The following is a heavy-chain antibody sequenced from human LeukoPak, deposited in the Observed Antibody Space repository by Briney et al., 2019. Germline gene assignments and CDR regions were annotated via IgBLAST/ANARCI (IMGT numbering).Heavy chain of an antibody. CDR1: GYTFTGYY. CDR3: ARAHYDFWSGYYTDLDY. J-gene: IGHJ4*02. V-gene: IGHV1-2*02. D-gene: IGHD3-3*01. CDR2: INPNSGGT. Sequence: ASVKVSCKASGYTFTGYYMHWVRQAPGQGLEWMGWINPNSGGTNYAQKFQGRVTMTRDTSISTAYMELSRLRSDDTAVYYCARAHYDFWSGYYTDLDYWGQGTLVTVSS.